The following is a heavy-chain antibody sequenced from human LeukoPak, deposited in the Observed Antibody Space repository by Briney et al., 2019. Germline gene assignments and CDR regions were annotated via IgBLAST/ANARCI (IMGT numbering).Heavy chain of an antibody. Sequence: SETLSLTCAVYGGSFSGYYWSWIRQPPGKGLEWIGNIYYSGSANYNPSLKSRVTILLDTYKNQFSLKLSSVTAADTAVYYCARATKRQLLGAFDIWGQGTMVTVSS. CDR3: ARATKRQLLGAFDI. D-gene: IGHD1-1*01. V-gene: IGHV4-59*01. CDR2: IYYSGSA. CDR1: GGSFSGYY. J-gene: IGHJ3*02.